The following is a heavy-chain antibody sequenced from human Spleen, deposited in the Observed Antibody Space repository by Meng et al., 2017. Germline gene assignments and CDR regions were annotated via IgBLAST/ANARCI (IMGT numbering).Heavy chain of an antibody. CDR1: GFTFSSYA. D-gene: IGHD6-13*01. V-gene: IGHV3-23*01. CDR2: ISGSGGST. CDR3: ARVDRGGYSSSWPPGYY. Sequence: GGSLRPSCAASGFTFSSYAMSWVRQVPGKGLEWVSTISGSGGSTYYADSVKGRFTISRDNSKNTLYLQMNSLRAEDTAVYYCARVDRGGYSSSWPPGYYWGQGTLVTVSS. J-gene: IGHJ4*02.